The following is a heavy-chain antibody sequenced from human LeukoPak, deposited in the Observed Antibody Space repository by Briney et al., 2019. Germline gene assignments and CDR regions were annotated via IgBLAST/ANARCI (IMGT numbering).Heavy chain of an antibody. Sequence: QPGGSLRLSCAASGFTFDDYAMHWVRQAPGKGLEWVSGISWNSGSIGYADSVKGRFTISRDNAKNSLYLQMNSLRPEGTAFYYCAGGHSSGYYPIDYWGQGTLVTVSS. D-gene: IGHD3-22*01. CDR1: GFTFDDYA. J-gene: IGHJ4*02. CDR3: AGGHSSGYYPIDY. CDR2: ISWNSGSI. V-gene: IGHV3-9*01.